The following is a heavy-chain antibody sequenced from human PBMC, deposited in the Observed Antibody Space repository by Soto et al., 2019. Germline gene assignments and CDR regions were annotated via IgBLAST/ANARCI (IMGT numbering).Heavy chain of an antibody. Sequence: SETLSLTCTVSGGSISDHYYMWIRQSPGKGLEYIGYIYNGGRTDYNPSLKSRVIISVDRSKNQFSLKLSSVTAADTAVYYCARHPDYDILTGFDYWGQGTLVTVSS. CDR1: GGSISDHY. J-gene: IGHJ4*02. D-gene: IGHD3-9*01. V-gene: IGHV4-59*08. CDR3: ARHPDYDILTGFDY. CDR2: IYNGGRT.